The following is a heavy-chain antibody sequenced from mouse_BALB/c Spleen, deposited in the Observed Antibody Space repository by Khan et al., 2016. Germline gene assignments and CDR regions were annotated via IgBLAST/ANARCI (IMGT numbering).Heavy chain of an antibody. D-gene: IGHD2-4*01. J-gene: IGHJ3*01. CDR1: GFSLTGFS. CDR2: IWGDGST. Sequence: VELVESGPGLVAPSQSLSITCTVLGFSLTGFSVNWVRQPPGKGLEWLGVIWGDGSTDYNSALKSRLSFSKDDSKSQVFLKMNSLQTDDTARYCCASYYDYDGGFAYWGQGTLVTVSA. CDR3: ASYYDYDGGFAY. V-gene: IGHV2-6-7*01.